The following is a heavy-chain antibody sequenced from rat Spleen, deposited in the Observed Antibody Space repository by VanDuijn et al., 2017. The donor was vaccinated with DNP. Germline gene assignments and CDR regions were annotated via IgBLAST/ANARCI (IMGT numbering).Heavy chain of an antibody. Sequence: EVQLVASGGGFVQPGGSLKLSCAASGFTFSDYYMAWVRQTPTKGLEWVAYIRYDGYSTYFGDSVKGRFTISRDNARNTLYLQIDSLRSDDTATYYCATGGSPYYFDYWGQGVMVTVSS. V-gene: IGHV5-20*01. CDR2: IRYDGYST. CDR1: GFTFSDYY. CDR3: ATGGSPYYFDY. D-gene: IGHD1-3*01. J-gene: IGHJ2*01.